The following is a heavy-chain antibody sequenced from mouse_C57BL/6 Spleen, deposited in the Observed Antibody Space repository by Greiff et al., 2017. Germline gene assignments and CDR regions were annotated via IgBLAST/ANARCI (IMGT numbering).Heavy chain of an antibody. J-gene: IGHJ4*01. Sequence: EVQGVESGGDLVKPGGSLKLSCAASGFTFSSYGMSWVRQTPDKRLGWVATISSGGSYTYYPDSVKGRFTISRDNAKNTLYLQMSSLKSEDTAMYYCARHDDYDGDYYAMDYWGQGTSVTVSS. V-gene: IGHV5-6*01. CDR1: GFTFSSYG. CDR3: ARHDDYDGDYYAMDY. D-gene: IGHD2-4*01. CDR2: ISSGGSYT.